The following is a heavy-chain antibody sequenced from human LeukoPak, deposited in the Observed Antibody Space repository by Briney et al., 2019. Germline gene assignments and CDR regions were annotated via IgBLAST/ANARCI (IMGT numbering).Heavy chain of an antibody. D-gene: IGHD5-18*01. Sequence: GESLKISCMGSGYSFNHYWIGWVRQMPGKGLEWMGIIYPLDSDSRYSPSFQGQVTISADKSISTAYLQWSSLKASDTAMYYCARRRRGYSYGPWDYWGQGTLVTVSS. CDR1: GYSFNHYW. J-gene: IGHJ4*02. V-gene: IGHV5-51*01. CDR3: ARRRRGYSYGPWDY. CDR2: IYPLDSDS.